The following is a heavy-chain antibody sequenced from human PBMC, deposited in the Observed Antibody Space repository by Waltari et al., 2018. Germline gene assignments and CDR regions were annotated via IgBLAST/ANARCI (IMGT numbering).Heavy chain of an antibody. CDR2: ISYDGSNK. D-gene: IGHD6-19*01. J-gene: IGHJ4*02. CDR3: ARGLAGTARSERFDY. CDR1: GFTFSSYV. Sequence: QVQLVESGGGVVQPGRSLRLSCAVSGFTFSSYVMHSVRPPPGKGLEWVAVISYDGSNKYYADSVKGRFTISRDNSKNTLYLQMNSLRAEDTAVYYCARGLAGTARSERFDYWGQGTLVTVSS. V-gene: IGHV3-30*01.